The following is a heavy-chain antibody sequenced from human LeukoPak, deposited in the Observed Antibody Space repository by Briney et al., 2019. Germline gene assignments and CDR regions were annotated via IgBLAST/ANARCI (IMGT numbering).Heavy chain of an antibody. Sequence: GGSLRLSCAASGFTFSTYAMSWVRQAPGKGLEYVSAISSNGGSTYYANSVKGRFTISRDNSKNTLYLQMGSLRAEDMAVYYCATLPVAGRDYWGQGTLVTVSS. D-gene: IGHD6-19*01. CDR1: GFTFSTYA. CDR3: ATLPVAGRDY. J-gene: IGHJ4*02. CDR2: ISSNGGST. V-gene: IGHV3-64*01.